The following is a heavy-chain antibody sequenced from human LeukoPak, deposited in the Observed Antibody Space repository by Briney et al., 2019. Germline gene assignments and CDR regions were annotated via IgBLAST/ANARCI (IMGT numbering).Heavy chain of an antibody. CDR3: AQGGSGRDY. CDR1: GGSITNFY. Sequence: SETLSLTCSVSGGSITNFYWTWIRQSAGKGLEWIGHIYTDGRTNYNPSLKNRVIMSVDTSKNQFSLKLSSVTAADTAVYYCAQGGSGRDYWGQGTLVTVSS. V-gene: IGHV4-4*07. D-gene: IGHD2-15*01. CDR2: IYTDGRT. J-gene: IGHJ4*02.